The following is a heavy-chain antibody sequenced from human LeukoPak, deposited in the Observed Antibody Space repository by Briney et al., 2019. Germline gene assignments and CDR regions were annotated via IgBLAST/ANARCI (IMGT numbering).Heavy chain of an antibody. CDR1: GFTFSSYA. CDR2: ISYDGSNK. J-gene: IGHJ6*03. V-gene: IGHV3-30*01. Sequence: PGGSLRLSCAASGFTFSSYAMHWVRQAPGKGLEWVAVISYDGSNKYYADSVKGRFTISRDNSKNTLYLQMNSLRAEDTAVYYCARETIRFLEWLLTYHYYYYMDVWGKGTTVTVSS. CDR3: ARETIRFLEWLLTYHYYYYMDV. D-gene: IGHD3-3*01.